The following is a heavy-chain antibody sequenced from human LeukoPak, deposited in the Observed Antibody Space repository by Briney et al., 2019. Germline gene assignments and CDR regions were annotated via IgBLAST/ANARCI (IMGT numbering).Heavy chain of an antibody. J-gene: IGHJ3*02. CDR1: GFTFSDYY. V-gene: IGHV3-11*01. CDR2: ISSGSYTI. CDR3: ARALVQSSSYDAFDI. Sequence: GGSLRLSCVASGFTFSDYYMSWIRQTPGKGLEWVSYISSGSYTIYYTDSVKGRFTISRDNAKDSLYLQMNSLRAEDTAMYYCARALVQSSSYDAFDIWGQGTMVSVSS. D-gene: IGHD6-6*01.